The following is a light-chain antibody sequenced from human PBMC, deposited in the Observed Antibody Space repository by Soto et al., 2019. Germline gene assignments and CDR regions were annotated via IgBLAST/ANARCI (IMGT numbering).Light chain of an antibody. CDR1: SGSIASNY. CDR2: EDN. V-gene: IGLV6-57*04. Sequence: NFMLTQPHSVSDSPGKTVTISCTRSSGSIASNYVQWYQQRPGSAPTTVIYEDNQRPSGVPDRFSGSIDSSSNSASLTISGLKTEDEADYYCQSYDSINVVFGGGTKVTVL. J-gene: IGLJ2*01. CDR3: QSYDSINVV.